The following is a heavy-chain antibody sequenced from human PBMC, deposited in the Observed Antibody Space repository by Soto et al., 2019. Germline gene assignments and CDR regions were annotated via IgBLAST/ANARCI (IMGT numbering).Heavy chain of an antibody. CDR1: GFTFSDHY. J-gene: IGHJ3*02. CDR3: ARSGLEEYYDSTLDINAFDI. CDR2: TRNKANSYTT. Sequence: GGSLRLSCAASGFTFSDHYMDWLRQAPGKGLEWVGRTRNKANSYTTEYAASVKGRFTISRDDSKNSLYLQMNSLKTEDTAVYYCARSGLEEYYDSTLDINAFDIWGQGTMVTVSS. D-gene: IGHD3-22*01. V-gene: IGHV3-72*01.